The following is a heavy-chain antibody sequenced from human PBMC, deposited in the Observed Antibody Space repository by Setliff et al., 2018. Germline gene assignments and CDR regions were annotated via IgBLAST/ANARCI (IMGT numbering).Heavy chain of an antibody. V-gene: IGHV4-4*02. CDR3: AKGSSGWFGLCDY. CDR1: GGSISSSNW. CDR2: IYHSGST. D-gene: IGHD6-19*01. J-gene: IGHJ4*02. Sequence: PSETLSLTCAVSGGSISSSNWWSWVRQPPGKGLEWIGEIYHSGSTNYNPSLKSRVTISVDKSKNQFSLRLSSVTAADTAVYYCAKGSSGWFGLCDYWGQGTLVTVSS.